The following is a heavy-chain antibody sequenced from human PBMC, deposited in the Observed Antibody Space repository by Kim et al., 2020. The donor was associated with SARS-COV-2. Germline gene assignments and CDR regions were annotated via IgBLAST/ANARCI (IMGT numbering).Heavy chain of an antibody. CDR1: GFTFSSYG. CDR3: AKDRVVVPAARNWFDP. V-gene: IGHV3-30*18. Sequence: GGSLRLSCAASGFTFSSYGMHWVRQAPGKGLEWVAVISYDGSNKYYADSVKGRFTISRDNSKNTLYLQMNSLRAEDTAVYYCAKDRVVVPAARNWFDPWGQGTLVTVSS. J-gene: IGHJ5*02. D-gene: IGHD2-2*01. CDR2: ISYDGSNK.